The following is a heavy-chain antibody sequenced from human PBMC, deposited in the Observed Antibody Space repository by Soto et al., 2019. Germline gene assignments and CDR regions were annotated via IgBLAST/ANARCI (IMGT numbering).Heavy chain of an antibody. Sequence: GGSLRLSCAASGFTFSSYSMNWVRQAPGKGLEWVSSISSSSSYIYYADSVKGRFTISRDNAKNSLYLQMNSLRAEDTAVYYCARYQDYYGSGCYYHYYYYYYGMDVWGQGTTVTVSS. D-gene: IGHD3-10*01. CDR1: GFTFSSYS. J-gene: IGHJ6*02. CDR3: ARYQDYYGSGCYYHYYYYYYGMDV. V-gene: IGHV3-21*01. CDR2: ISSSSSYI.